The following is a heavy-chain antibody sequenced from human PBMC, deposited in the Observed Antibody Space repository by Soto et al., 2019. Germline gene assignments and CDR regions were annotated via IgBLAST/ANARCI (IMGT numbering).Heavy chain of an antibody. CDR2: IKSKTDGGTT. CDR3: TTDTDWNYVTGDY. Sequence: GGSLRLSCAASGFTFSNAWMSWVRQAPGKGLEWVGRIKSKTDGGTTDYAAPVKGRFTISRDDSKNTLYLQMNSLKTEDTAVYYCTTDTDWNYVTGDYWGQGTLVTVSS. D-gene: IGHD1-7*01. V-gene: IGHV3-15*01. CDR1: GFTFSNAW. J-gene: IGHJ4*02.